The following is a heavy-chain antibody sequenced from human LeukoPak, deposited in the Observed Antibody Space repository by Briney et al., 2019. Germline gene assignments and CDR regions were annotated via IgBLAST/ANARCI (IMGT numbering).Heavy chain of an antibody. J-gene: IGHJ4*02. V-gene: IGHV3-30-3*01. CDR3: ARGPLDWYSSPDY. CDR2: ISYDGSNK. Sequence: GGSLRLSCAASGFTFSSYAMHWVRQAPGKGLEWVAVISYDGSNKYYADSVKGRFTISRDNSKNTLYLQMNSLRAEDTAAYYCARGPLDWYSSPDYWGQGTLVTVSS. CDR1: GFTFSSYA. D-gene: IGHD6-13*01.